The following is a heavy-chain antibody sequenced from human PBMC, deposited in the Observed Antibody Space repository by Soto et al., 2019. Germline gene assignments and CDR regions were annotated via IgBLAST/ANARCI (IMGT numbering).Heavy chain of an antibody. CDR2: FGVDYVT. CDR1: GFSFSNYA. J-gene: IGHJ4*02. CDR3: ANYKGSFDHTGPDQ. V-gene: IGHV3-23*01. D-gene: IGHD2-8*02. Sequence: EVQLLESGGGLIPPGGSLRLSCATFGFSFSNYAMSWVRQAPGKGLEWVSGFGVDYVTYYADSVRGRFTISRDNSKNTLYLQMTSLSAEDTALYYCANYKGSFDHTGPDQWGQGTLVTVSS.